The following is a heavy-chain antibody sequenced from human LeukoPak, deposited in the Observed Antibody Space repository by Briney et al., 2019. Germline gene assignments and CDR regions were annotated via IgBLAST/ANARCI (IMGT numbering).Heavy chain of an antibody. CDR2: ISSGSDTI. J-gene: IGHJ6*03. CDR1: GFTFNSYT. V-gene: IGHV3-48*01. Sequence: GGSLRLSCAASGFTFNSYTMNWVRQAPGQGLEWVSFISSGSDTIYYADSVKGRFTISRDNAKNSLSLQMNSLSAEDTAVYYCARLRVGATTYYYYYMDVWGKGTTVTVSS. D-gene: IGHD1-26*01. CDR3: ARLRVGATTYYYYYMDV.